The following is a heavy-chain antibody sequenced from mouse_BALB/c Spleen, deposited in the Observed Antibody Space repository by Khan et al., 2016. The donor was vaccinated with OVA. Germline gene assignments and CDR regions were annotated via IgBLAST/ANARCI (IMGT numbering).Heavy chain of an antibody. Sequence: QIQLVQSGPELKKPGETVKISCKASGYTFTNYGMNWVKQSPGKALKWMGWINTYTGEPTYADDFKGRFAFSLETSASTAYLQINNLKTEDTATXFEETPPYFSSRRDQWGQGTSVTVSS. J-gene: IGHJ4*01. CDR2: INTYTGEP. D-gene: IGHD2-10*01. CDR1: GYTFTNYG. CDR3: ETPPYFSSRRDQ. V-gene: IGHV9-3-1*01.